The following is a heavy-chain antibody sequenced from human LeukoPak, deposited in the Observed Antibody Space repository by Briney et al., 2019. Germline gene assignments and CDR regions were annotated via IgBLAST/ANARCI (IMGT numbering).Heavy chain of an antibody. Sequence: GGSLRLSCAASGLTFSSDAMSWVRQAPGKGLEWVSAISGSGTGTYYTDSVKGRFTISRDNSKNTLFLQMNSLRVEDTAVYYCAKGGVSSVYHAFDIWGQGTMVTVSS. V-gene: IGHV3-23*01. J-gene: IGHJ3*02. D-gene: IGHD2-8*01. CDR1: GLTFSSDA. CDR2: ISGSGTGT. CDR3: AKGGVSSVYHAFDI.